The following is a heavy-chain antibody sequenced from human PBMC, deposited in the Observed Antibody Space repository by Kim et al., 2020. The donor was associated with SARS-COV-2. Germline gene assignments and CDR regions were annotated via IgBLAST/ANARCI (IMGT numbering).Heavy chain of an antibody. CDR1: GDIFSTYG. CDR2: IIASDGNT. Sequence: ASVKVSCKASGDIFSTYGFSWVRQAPGQGLEWMGGIIASDGNTKYAQRVQGRVTITTDTSTSTAYMELRGLRSDDTAIYYCARRADGDDSYDYWHRGT. D-gene: IGHD4-17*01. V-gene: IGHV1-18*04. J-gene: IGHJ4*02. CDR3: ARRADGDDSYDY.